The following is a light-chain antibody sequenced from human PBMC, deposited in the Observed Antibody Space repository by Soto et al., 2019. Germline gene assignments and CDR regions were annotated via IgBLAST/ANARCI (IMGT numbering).Light chain of an antibody. J-gene: IGKJ2*01. CDR3: QQRYSTPLT. V-gene: IGKV1-39*01. Sequence: DIPMTQSPSSLSASVGDRVTITCRAGQTIDSYLNWYQQKPGKAPKLLIYAASNLKSGVPSRFRGRGSCTEFTLATSSLQPEDFATNYWQQRYSTPLTFGQGTTLEIK. CDR2: AAS. CDR1: QTIDSY.